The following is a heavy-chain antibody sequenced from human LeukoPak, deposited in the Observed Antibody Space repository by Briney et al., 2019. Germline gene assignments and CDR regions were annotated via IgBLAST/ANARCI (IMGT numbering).Heavy chain of an antibody. V-gene: IGHV3-23*01. CDR2: ISGSGGST. CDR1: GFTFSSYW. Sequence: TGGSLRLSCAASGFTFSSYWMSWVRQAPGKGLEWVSAISGSGGSTYYADSVKGRFTISRDNSKNTLYLQMNSLRAEDTAVYYCAKAPSPEMSYFDYWGQGTLVTVSS. J-gene: IGHJ4*02. CDR3: AKAPSPEMSYFDY.